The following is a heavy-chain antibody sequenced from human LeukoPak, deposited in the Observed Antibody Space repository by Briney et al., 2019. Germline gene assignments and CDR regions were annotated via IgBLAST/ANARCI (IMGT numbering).Heavy chain of an antibody. V-gene: IGHV1-18*01. D-gene: IGHD2-15*01. J-gene: IGHJ2*01. CDR2: ISAYNGDT. Sequence: GASVKVSCKAFGYIFTNFGITWVRQAPGQGLEWMGWISAYNGDTKYGQSFQGRVTMTTDTSTSTAYMDLRSLRSEDTAVYYCARDQAAITTPLDWSFALWGRGTLVTVSS. CDR1: GYIFTNFG. CDR3: ARDQAAITTPLDWSFAL.